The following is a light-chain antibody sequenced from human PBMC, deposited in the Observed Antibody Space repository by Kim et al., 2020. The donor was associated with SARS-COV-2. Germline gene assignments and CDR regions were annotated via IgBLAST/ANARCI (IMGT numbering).Light chain of an antibody. CDR2: GKN. CDR1: SLRSYY. J-gene: IGLJ2*01. CDR3: NSRDSNDNVV. V-gene: IGLV3-19*01. Sequence: VALGQTVRITCQGDSLRSYYATWYQQKPGQAPIVVIYGKNNRPSGIPDRFSGSSSGNTASLTITGTQAGDEADYYCNSRDSNDNVVFAGGTKLTVL.